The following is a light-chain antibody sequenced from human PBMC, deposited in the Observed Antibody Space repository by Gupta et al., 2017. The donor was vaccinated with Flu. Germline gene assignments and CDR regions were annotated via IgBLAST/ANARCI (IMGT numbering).Light chain of an antibody. CDR2: EVF. V-gene: IGKV2D-29*01. J-gene: IGKJ1*01. CDR3: MQSVQLPWT. Sequence: ISCKSSQSLLESDGKTYLYWFLQKPGQPPQLLIYEVFNRFSGVPDRFSGSGSGTDFTLKISRVEVEDVGVYYCMQSVQLPWTFGQGTKVEIK. CDR1: QSLLESDGKTY.